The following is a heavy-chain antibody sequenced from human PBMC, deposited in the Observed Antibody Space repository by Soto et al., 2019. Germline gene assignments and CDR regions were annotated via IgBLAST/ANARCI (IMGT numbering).Heavy chain of an antibody. CDR1: GYTFTCYY. CDR3: ARDATYYYDSSGSYYFDY. Sequence: GASVKVSCKASGYTFTCYYMHWVRQAPGQGLEWMGWINPNSGGTNYAQKFQGWVTMTRDTSISTAYMELSRLRSDDTAVYYCARDATYYYDSSGSYYFDYWGQGTLVTVSS. V-gene: IGHV1-2*04. CDR2: INPNSGGT. D-gene: IGHD3-22*01. J-gene: IGHJ4*02.